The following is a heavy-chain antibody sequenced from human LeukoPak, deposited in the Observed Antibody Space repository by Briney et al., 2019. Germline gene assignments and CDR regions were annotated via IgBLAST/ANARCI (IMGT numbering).Heavy chain of an antibody. J-gene: IGHJ4*02. D-gene: IGHD1-26*01. V-gene: IGHV3-7*01. CDR3: ARDPEDRGGSYGPNDY. CDR2: IKEDGSET. Sequence: PGGSLRLSCAVSGFTFNNYYMTWVRQAPGKGLEWVAGIKEDGSETYYVDSVKGRFTISRDNAKNSLFLQMNSLRAEDTAVYYCARDPEDRGGSYGPNDYWGQGTLVTVSS. CDR1: GFTFNNYY.